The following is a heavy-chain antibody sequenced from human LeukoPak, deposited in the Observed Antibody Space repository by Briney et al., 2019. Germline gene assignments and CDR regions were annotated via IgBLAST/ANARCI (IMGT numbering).Heavy chain of an antibody. CDR1: GGSISSSSYY. V-gene: IGHV4-39*01. CDR3: ASLDKYCSGGSCFPFDAFDI. J-gene: IGHJ3*02. CDR2: IDYGGST. Sequence: SETLSLTCTVSGGSISSSSYYWGWIRQPPGKGLEWIGRIDYGGSTYYNPSCKSRVTISVDTYKTQSSLKLSSVTAEDTAVYYCASLDKYCSGGSCFPFDAFDIWGQGTMVTASS. D-gene: IGHD2-15*01.